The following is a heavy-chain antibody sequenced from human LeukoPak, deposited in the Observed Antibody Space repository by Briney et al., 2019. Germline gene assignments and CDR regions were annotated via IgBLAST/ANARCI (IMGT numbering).Heavy chain of an antibody. Sequence: GGSLRLSCAGSGFTFSSYAMSWGRHAPGKGLEWGSGICASSYTTYNADSVKGRFTISRDNCNNTLYLPMNSLRAEDTAVYYCARSDTVSTPSYTYWGQGTLVTVSS. J-gene: IGHJ4*02. CDR1: GFTFSSYA. CDR3: ARSDTVSTPSYTY. D-gene: IGHD5/OR15-5a*01. V-gene: IGHV3-23*01. CDR2: ICASSYTT.